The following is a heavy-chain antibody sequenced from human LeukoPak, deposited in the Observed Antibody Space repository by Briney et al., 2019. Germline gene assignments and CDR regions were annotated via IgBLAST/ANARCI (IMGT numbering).Heavy chain of an antibody. CDR2: IYPGDSDT. CDR1: GYSFTSCW. CDR3: ARLDRGYSYGMNLDY. D-gene: IGHD5-18*01. Sequence: GESLKISCKGSGYSFTSCWIGWVRQMPGKGLEWMGIIYPGDSDTRYSPSFQGQVTISADKSISTAYLQWSSLKASDTAMYYCARLDRGYSYGMNLDYWGQGTLVTVSS. V-gene: IGHV5-51*01. J-gene: IGHJ4*02.